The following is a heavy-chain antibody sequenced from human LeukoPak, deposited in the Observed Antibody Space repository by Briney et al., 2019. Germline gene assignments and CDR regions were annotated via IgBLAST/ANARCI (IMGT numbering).Heavy chain of an antibody. Sequence: GGSLRLSCAASGFTFSSYGMSWVRQAPGKGLEWVSAISGSGGSTYYADSVKGRFTISRDNSKNTLYLQMNSLRAEDTAVYYRAIGQWLAFDYWGQGTLVTVSS. V-gene: IGHV3-23*01. J-gene: IGHJ4*02. D-gene: IGHD6-19*01. CDR2: ISGSGGST. CDR3: AIGQWLAFDY. CDR1: GFTFSSYG.